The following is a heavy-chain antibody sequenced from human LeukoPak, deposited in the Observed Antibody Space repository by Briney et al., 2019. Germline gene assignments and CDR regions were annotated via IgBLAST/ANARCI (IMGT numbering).Heavy chain of an antibody. Sequence: GGSLRLSCAASGFTVSSNYMSWVRQAPGKGLEWVSVIYSGGSTYYADSVKGRFTISRHNSKNTLYLQMNSLRAEDTAVYYCATNYYDSSGYSTYWGQGTLVTVSS. D-gene: IGHD3-22*01. CDR3: ATNYYDSSGYSTY. J-gene: IGHJ4*02. V-gene: IGHV3-53*01. CDR2: IYSGGST. CDR1: GFTVSSNY.